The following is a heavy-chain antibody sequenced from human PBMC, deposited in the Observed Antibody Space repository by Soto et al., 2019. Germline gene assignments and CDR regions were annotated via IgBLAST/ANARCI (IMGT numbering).Heavy chain of an antibody. J-gene: IGHJ4*02. CDR1: GFTFSTYT. CDR2: ISASGGST. V-gene: IGHV3-23*01. Sequence: EVQILESGGGLIQPGESLRLSCAASGFTFSTYTMSWVRQAPEKGLEWVSSISASGGSTYYADSVKGRFTIFRDNSNNALFLHLSRPRADDTAVYYCASEVAVGLFDCWGQGPLVPVSS. CDR3: ASEVAVGLFDC. D-gene: IGHD6-19*01.